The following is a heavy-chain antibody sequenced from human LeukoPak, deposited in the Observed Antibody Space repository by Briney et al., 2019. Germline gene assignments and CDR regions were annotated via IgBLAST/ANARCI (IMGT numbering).Heavy chain of an antibody. V-gene: IGHV1-18*01. CDR2: ISGYNGKT. CDR3: ATSPYSSGWYAGDAFDI. J-gene: IGHJ3*02. CDR1: GYTFNTYG. Sequence: GASVKVSCKASGYTFNTYGITWVRQAPGQGLEWMGWISGYNGKTKYAQKLQDRVTMTTDTSTTTAYMELRSLRSDDTAVYYCATSPYSSGWYAGDAFDIWGQGTMVTVSS. D-gene: IGHD6-19*01.